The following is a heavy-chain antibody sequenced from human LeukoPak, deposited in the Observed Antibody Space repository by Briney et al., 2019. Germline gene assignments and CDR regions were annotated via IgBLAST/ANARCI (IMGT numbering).Heavy chain of an antibody. V-gene: IGHV3-30*02. Sequence: GGSLRLSCAASGFTFSGYGMLWVRQAPGEGLEWVTFIRFDGSNKYYADSVKGRFTISRDNSKNTLYLQMNSLRAEDTAVYYCAKSQQLGFDYWGQGTLVTVSS. J-gene: IGHJ4*02. CDR1: GFTFSGYG. CDR3: AKSQQLGFDY. D-gene: IGHD6-6*01. CDR2: IRFDGSNK.